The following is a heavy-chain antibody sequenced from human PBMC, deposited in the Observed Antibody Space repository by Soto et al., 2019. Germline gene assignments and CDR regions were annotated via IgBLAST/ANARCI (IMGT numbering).Heavy chain of an antibody. D-gene: IGHD1-1*01. Sequence: GGSLRLSCAASGFTFSSYAMHWVRQAPGKGLEWVAVISYDGSKKYYADSVKGRFTISRDNSKNTLYLEMNSLRAEDTAVYHCARDPTGRGYYYYYYGMDVWGQGTTVTVSS. CDR3: ARDPTGRGYYYYYYGMDV. CDR2: ISYDGSKK. CDR1: GFTFSSYA. V-gene: IGHV3-30-3*01. J-gene: IGHJ6*02.